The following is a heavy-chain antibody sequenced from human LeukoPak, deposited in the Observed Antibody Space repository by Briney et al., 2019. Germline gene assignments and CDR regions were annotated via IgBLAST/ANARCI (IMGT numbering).Heavy chain of an antibody. Sequence: GASVKVSCKASGYTFTSYYMHWVRQAPGQGLEWMGIINPSGGSTSYAQKFQGRVTMTTDTSTTTAYMELRSLRSDDTAVYYCARGDNWFDPWGQGTLVTVSS. D-gene: IGHD1-26*01. CDR1: GYTFTSYY. J-gene: IGHJ5*02. V-gene: IGHV1-46*01. CDR2: INPSGGST. CDR3: ARGDNWFDP.